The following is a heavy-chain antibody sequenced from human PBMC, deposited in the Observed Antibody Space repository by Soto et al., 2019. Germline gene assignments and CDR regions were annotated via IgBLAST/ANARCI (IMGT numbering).Heavy chain of an antibody. V-gene: IGHV3-11*01. CDR2: ISSSGRTI. D-gene: IGHD3-10*01. J-gene: IGHJ4*02. Sequence: QVQVVESGGGLVKPGGSLRLSCAASGFTFSDYNMSWIRQAPGKGLEWLSYISSSGRTIYYADAVKGRFTISRDNAKNSVFLQMNSLRAEDTAVYFCVRGSYYDKDYWGQGTLVTVSS. CDR1: GFTFSDYN. CDR3: VRGSYYDKDY.